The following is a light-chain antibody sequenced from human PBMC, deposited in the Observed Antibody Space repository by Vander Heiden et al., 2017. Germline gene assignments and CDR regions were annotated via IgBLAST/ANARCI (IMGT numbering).Light chain of an antibody. Sequence: QPVLTHPPSVSGAPGQRSTISCAGTGSNLEANYDVHWHQQLPGSAPKLLIYGNDNRPSGVPDRFSGSKSGTSASLTISGLQAADEADYYCHSFDNDLSGYVFGPGTKVTVL. CDR2: GND. CDR1: GSNLEANYD. CDR3: HSFDNDLSGYV. V-gene: IGLV1-40*01. J-gene: IGLJ1*01.